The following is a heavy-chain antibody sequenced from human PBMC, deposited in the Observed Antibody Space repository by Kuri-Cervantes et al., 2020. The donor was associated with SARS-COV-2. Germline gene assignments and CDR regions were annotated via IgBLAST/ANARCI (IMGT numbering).Heavy chain of an antibody. CDR3: ARLGGYRSGYNWFDP. D-gene: IGHD5-18*01. J-gene: IGHJ5*02. Sequence: LRLSCAVYGGSFSGYYWSWIRQPPGKGLEWIGEINHSGSTNYNPSLKSRVTISVDTSKNQFSLNLISVTAADTAVYYCARLGGYRSGYNWFDPWGQGTLVTVSS. CDR2: INHSGST. V-gene: IGHV4-34*01. CDR1: GGSFSGYY.